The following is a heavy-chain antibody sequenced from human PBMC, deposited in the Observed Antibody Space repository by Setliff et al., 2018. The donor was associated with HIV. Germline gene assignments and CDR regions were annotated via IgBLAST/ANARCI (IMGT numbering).Heavy chain of an antibody. J-gene: IGHJ6*03. D-gene: IGHD3-22*01. CDR1: GGSFSGYY. CDR2: INHSGST. V-gene: IGHV4-34*01. Sequence: SETLSLTCAAYGGSFSGYYWSWIRQPPGKGLEWIGTINHSGSTNYNPSLKSRVTISVDTSKTQFSLKLSSVTAADRAVYYCARFVHSSGWYSSSYYYYMDVWGKGTTVTVSS. CDR3: ARFVHSSGWYSSSYYYYMDV.